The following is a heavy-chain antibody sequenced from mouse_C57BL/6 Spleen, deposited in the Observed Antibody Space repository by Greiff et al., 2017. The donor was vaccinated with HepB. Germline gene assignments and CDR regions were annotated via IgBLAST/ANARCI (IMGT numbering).Heavy chain of an antibody. CDR2: INPSTGGT. D-gene: IGHD2-3*01. Sequence: EVQLQESGPELVKPGASVKISCKASGYSFTGYYMNWVKQSPEKSLEWIGEINPSTGGTTYNQKFKAKATLTVDKSSSTAYMQLKSLTSEDSAVYYCARSDGPYWGQGTTLTVSS. J-gene: IGHJ2*01. CDR3: ARSDGPY. V-gene: IGHV1-42*01. CDR1: GYSFTGYY.